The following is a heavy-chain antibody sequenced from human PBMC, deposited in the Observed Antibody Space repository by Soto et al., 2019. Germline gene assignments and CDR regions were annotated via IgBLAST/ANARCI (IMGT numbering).Heavy chain of an antibody. Sequence: GGSLRLSCAASGFTFSSYGMHWVRQAPGKGLEWVAVISYDGSNKYYADSVKGRFTISRDNSKNTLYLQMNSLRAEDTAVYYCANFNYYYYYGMDVWGQGTTVTVSS. V-gene: IGHV3-30*18. J-gene: IGHJ6*02. CDR1: GFTFSSYG. CDR3: ANFNYYYYYGMDV. CDR2: ISYDGSNK.